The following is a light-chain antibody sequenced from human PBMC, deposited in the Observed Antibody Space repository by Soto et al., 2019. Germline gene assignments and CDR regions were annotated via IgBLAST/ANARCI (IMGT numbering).Light chain of an antibody. CDR2: DNN. V-gene: IGLV1-40*01. CDR3: QSYDSSLSGYV. CDR1: SSNIGAGYD. J-gene: IGLJ1*01. Sequence: QSARTQPPSLSGAPGQRVTISCTGSSSNIGAGYDVHWYQQLPGTAPKLLIYDNNDRPSGVPDRFSGSKSGTSASLAISGLQAEDEADYYCQSYDSSLSGYVFGAGTKVTVL.